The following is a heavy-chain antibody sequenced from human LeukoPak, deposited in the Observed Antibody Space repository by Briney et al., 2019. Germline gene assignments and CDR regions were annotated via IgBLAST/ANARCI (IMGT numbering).Heavy chain of an antibody. J-gene: IGHJ4*02. CDR3: ARDPGGYSYGYTY. Sequence: SVKVSCKASGGTFSSYAISWVRQAPGQGLEWMGGIIPIFGTANYAQKFQGRVTITADESTSAAYMELSSLRTEDTAVYYCARDPGGYSYGYTYWGQGTLVTVSS. V-gene: IGHV1-69*13. D-gene: IGHD5-18*01. CDR1: GGTFSSYA. CDR2: IIPIFGTA.